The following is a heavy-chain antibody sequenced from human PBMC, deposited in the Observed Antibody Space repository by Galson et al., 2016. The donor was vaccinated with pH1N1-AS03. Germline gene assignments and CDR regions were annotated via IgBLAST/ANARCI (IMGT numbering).Heavy chain of an antibody. CDR2: INHSGST. Sequence: ETLSLTCAVYGGSFNNYYWNWIRQSPGKGLEWVSEINHSGSTDYNPSLKSRVTISVDPSKNQISLNLNSVTAADTAVYYCARGSYSSGWYRGRNAFDIWGQGTMVTVSS. V-gene: IGHV4-34*01. D-gene: IGHD6-19*01. J-gene: IGHJ3*02. CDR3: ARGSYSSGWYRGRNAFDI. CDR1: GGSFNNYY.